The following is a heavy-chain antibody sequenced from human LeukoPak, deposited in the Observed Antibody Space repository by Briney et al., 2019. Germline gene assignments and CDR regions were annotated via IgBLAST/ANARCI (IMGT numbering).Heavy chain of an antibody. V-gene: IGHV1-18*01. CDR2: ISAYNGNT. CDR1: GGTFSSYA. CDR3: ARIGSYSNYPFDY. D-gene: IGHD4-11*01. J-gene: IGHJ4*02. Sequence: WASVTVSCKASGGTFSSYAISWVRQAPGQGLEWMGWISAYNGNTNYAQKLQGRVTMTTDTSTSTAYMELRSLRSDDTAVYYCARIGSYSNYPFDYWGQGTLVTVSS.